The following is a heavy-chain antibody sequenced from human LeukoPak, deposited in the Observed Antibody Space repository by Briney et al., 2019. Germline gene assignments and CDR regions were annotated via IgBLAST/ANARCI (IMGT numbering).Heavy chain of an antibody. D-gene: IGHD3-22*01. V-gene: IGHV4-39*01. Sequence: SETLSLTCTVSGDSITTSSYYWGWIRQPPGKGLEGTGNIYYSGSTYYTPSVKSRFTISVDTSKNQFSLWLSSVTAADTAVYYCARLETYDSTLDYWGQGTLVTVSS. J-gene: IGHJ4*02. CDR3: ARLETYDSTLDY. CDR2: IYYSGST. CDR1: GDSITTSSYY.